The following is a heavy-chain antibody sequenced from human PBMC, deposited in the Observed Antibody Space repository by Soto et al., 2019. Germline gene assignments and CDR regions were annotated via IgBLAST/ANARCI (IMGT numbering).Heavy chain of an antibody. J-gene: IGHJ6*02. CDR3: ARAYGSHFYYYGMAV. CDR1: GGTFSSYA. D-gene: IGHD3-10*01. V-gene: IGHV1-69*12. Sequence: QVQLVQSGAEVKKPGSSVKVSCKASGGTFSSYAINWVRQAPGQGLEWMAGIIPIFRTPKYAQKFQGRVTIIADESTSTAYLALSSLRSEDTAIYYCARAYGSHFYYYGMAVWGQGTTVTVSS. CDR2: IIPIFRTP.